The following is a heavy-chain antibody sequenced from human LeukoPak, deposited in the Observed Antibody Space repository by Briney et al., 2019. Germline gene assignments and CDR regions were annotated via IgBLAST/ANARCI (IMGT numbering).Heavy chain of an antibody. CDR2: IYYSGST. V-gene: IGHV4-39*01. Sequence: SETLSLTCTVSGDSMSSSSYYWTWIRQPPGKGLEWVGTIYYSGSTYYNPSLKSRVTISVDTSKNQFSLKLSSVTAADTAVYYRARYSGSYSGYDYWGQGTLVTVSS. CDR1: GDSMSSSSYY. D-gene: IGHD1-26*01. J-gene: IGHJ4*02. CDR3: ARYSGSYSGYDY.